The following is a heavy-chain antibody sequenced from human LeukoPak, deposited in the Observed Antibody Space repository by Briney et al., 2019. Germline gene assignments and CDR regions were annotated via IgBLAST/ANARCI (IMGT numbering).Heavy chain of an antibody. CDR3: ARGSYDYVWGSYRRASHTNFDY. J-gene: IGHJ4*02. CDR1: GGSFSGYY. Sequence: SETLSLTCAVYGGSFSGYYWSWIRQPPGKGLEWIGEINHSGSTNYNPSLKSRVTISVDTSKNQFSLKLSSVTAADTAVYYCARGSYDYVWGSYRRASHTNFDYWGQGTLVTVSS. CDR2: INHSGST. V-gene: IGHV4-34*01. D-gene: IGHD3-16*02.